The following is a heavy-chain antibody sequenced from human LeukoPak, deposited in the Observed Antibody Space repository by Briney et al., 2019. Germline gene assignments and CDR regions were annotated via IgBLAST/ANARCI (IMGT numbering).Heavy chain of an antibody. CDR3: ARDLRRDGYNPWYYYYMDV. J-gene: IGHJ6*03. CDR2: ISAYNGST. D-gene: IGHD5-24*01. Sequence: ASVKVSCKASGYTFTSYGISWVRQAPGQGLECMGWISAYNGSTNYAQKLQGRVTMTTDTSTSTAYMELRSLRSDDTAVYYCARDLRRDGYNPWYYYYMDVWGKGTTVTVSS. V-gene: IGHV1-18*01. CDR1: GYTFTSYG.